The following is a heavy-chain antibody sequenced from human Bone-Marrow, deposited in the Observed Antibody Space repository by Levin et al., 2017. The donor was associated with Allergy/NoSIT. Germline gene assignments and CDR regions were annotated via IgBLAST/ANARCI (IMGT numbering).Heavy chain of an antibody. CDR1: GYTFIDFY. J-gene: IGHJ5*02. V-gene: IGHV1-2*02. Sequence: GESLKISCKTSGYTFIDFYIHWVRQAPGQGLEWMGWINANSGGTNFARKFQGRVSLTRDTSSSTVYMELSSLTSDDRAIYYCARGVWGSGTNWFDPWGQGTLVTVSS. CDR3: ARGVWGSGTNWFDP. CDR2: INANSGGT. D-gene: IGHD3-10*01.